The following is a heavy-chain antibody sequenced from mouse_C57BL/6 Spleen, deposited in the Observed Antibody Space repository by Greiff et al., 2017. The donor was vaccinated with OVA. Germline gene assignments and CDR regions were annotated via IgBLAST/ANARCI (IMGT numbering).Heavy chain of an antibody. Sequence: VQLQQPGAELVKPGASVKMSCKASGYTFTSYWITWVKQRPGQGLEWIGDIYPGTGSTNYNEKFKSKARLTVDTSSSTAYMQLSSLTSEDSAVYYCARHYGSSLYFDVWGTGTTVTVSS. CDR2: IYPGTGST. J-gene: IGHJ1*03. D-gene: IGHD1-1*01. CDR1: GYTFTSYW. V-gene: IGHV1-55*01. CDR3: ARHYGSSLYFDV.